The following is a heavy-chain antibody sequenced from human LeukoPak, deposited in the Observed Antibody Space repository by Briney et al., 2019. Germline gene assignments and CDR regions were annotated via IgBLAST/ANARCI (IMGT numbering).Heavy chain of an antibody. D-gene: IGHD6-13*01. CDR3: AHIAAAGTWDFDY. V-gene: IGHV1-8*01. CDR2: INPNSGDT. J-gene: IGHJ4*02. CDR1: GYTFTTYE. Sequence: ASVKVSCKASGYTFTTYEIDWVRQAPGQGLEWMGWINPNSGDTGYAQKFQGRVTMTRDTSTSTVYMELSSLRSEDTAAYYCAHIAAAGTWDFDYWGQGTLVTVSS.